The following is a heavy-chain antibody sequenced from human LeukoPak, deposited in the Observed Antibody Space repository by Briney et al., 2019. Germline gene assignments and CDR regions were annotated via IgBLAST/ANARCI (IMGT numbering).Heavy chain of an antibody. D-gene: IGHD3-16*01. CDR1: GFTFSSYE. CDR2: ITSSGSTI. CDR3: ARVAYSYYFDY. Sequence: QAGGSLRLSCGASGFTFSSYEMSWVRQAPGKGLEWVSYITSSGSTIYYADSVKGRFTISRDNAKNSLYLQMNSLRAEDTAVYYCARVAYSYYFDYWGQGTLVTVSS. V-gene: IGHV3-48*03. J-gene: IGHJ4*02.